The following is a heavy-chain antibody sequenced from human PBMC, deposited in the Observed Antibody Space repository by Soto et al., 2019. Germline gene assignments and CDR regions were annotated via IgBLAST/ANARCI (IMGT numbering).Heavy chain of an antibody. Sequence: WXSWVRQPPGKGLEWIGEIYHSGSTNYNPSLKSRVTISVDKSKNQFSLKLSSVTAADTAVYYCARRAAGTNWFDPWGQGTLVTVSS. CDR3: ARRAAGTNWFDP. D-gene: IGHD6-13*01. CDR1: W. J-gene: IGHJ5*02. V-gene: IGHV4-4*02. CDR2: IYHSGST.